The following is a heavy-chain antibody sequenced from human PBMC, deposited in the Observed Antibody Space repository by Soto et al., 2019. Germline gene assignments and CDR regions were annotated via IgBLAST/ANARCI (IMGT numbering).Heavy chain of an antibody. V-gene: IGHV5-10-1*01. Sequence: SVKISGKRCGGNEAGSWSTSERQKQGKGLEWMGRIDPSDSQTYYSPSFRGHVTISVTKSITTVFLQWSSLRASDTAMYYCARQIYNSDTDPNFQYYFDSWGQGTPVTVSS. CDR2: IDPSDSQT. CDR3: ARQIYNSDTDPNFQYYFDS. CDR1: GGNEAGSW. D-gene: IGHD3-22*01. J-gene: IGHJ4*02.